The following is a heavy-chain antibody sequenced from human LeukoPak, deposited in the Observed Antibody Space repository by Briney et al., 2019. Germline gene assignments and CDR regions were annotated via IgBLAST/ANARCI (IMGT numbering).Heavy chain of an antibody. J-gene: IGHJ4*02. V-gene: IGHV4-59*06. CDR2: IYYSGST. Sequence: SETLSLTCTVSGGSISSYYWSWIRQHPGKGLEWIGYIYYSGSTYYNPSLKSRVTISVDTSKNQFSLKLSSVTAADTAVYYCARVVRDGYNYPSFDYWGQGTLVTVSS. CDR1: GGSISSYY. CDR3: ARVVRDGYNYPSFDY. D-gene: IGHD5-24*01.